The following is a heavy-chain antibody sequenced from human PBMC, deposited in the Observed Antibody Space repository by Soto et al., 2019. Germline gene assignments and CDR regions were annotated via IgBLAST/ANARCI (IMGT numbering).Heavy chain of an antibody. V-gene: IGHV4-31*03. Sequence: SETLSLTCTVSAGSISRGRYYWSWSRQHPGNSLEWIGYIYYSGSTYYNPSLKSRVTISVDTSKNQFSLKLSSVTAADTAVYYCATIQYDSSGYYNPPPGAFDIWGQGTMVTVSS. CDR3: ATIQYDSSGYYNPPPGAFDI. J-gene: IGHJ3*02. CDR1: AGSISRGRYY. CDR2: IYYSGST. D-gene: IGHD3-22*01.